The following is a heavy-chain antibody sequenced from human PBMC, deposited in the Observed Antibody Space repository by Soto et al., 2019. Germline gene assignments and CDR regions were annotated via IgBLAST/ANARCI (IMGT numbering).Heavy chain of an antibody. CDR2: INAGNGIP. V-gene: IGHV1-3*01. D-gene: IGHD2-2*01. J-gene: IGHJ4*02. CDR3: ARDGGYCSDTTCLPYYFDY. CDR1: GYTFSSYA. Sequence: ASVKVSCKASGYTFSSYAMHWVRQAPGQRLEWMGWINAGNGIPKYSQKFQGRVTITRDTSANTACMELSSLRSEDTAVYFCARDGGYCSDTTCLPYYFDYWGQGTLVTVSS.